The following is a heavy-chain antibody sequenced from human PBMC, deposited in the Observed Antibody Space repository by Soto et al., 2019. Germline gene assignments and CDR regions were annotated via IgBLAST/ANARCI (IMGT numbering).Heavy chain of an antibody. CDR2: TYYSGCT. Sequence: QLQLQESGPGLVKPSETLSLTCTVAGDSISSSTYFWGWVRQPPGKGLEWSGSTYYSGCTYYNPSLKSRVTLSVHTSKKHFSLKLGSVTAADTAVYYCARHLGEGYFDYWGQGTLVTVSS. V-gene: IGHV4-39*01. CDR1: GDSISSSTYF. CDR3: ARHLGEGYFDY. J-gene: IGHJ4*02.